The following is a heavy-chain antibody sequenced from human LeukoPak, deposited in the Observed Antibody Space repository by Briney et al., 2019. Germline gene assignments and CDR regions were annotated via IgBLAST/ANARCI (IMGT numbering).Heavy chain of an antibody. D-gene: IGHD4/OR15-4a*01. V-gene: IGHV3-33*05. CDR3: ARDVDYANPRHDY. CDR1: GFIFSSYG. CDR2: ISYDGSNK. Sequence: GGSLRLSCAASGFIFSSYGMHWVRQAPGKGLEWVAVISYDGSNKYYADSVKGRFTISRDNAKNSLYLQMNSLRAEDTAVYYCARDVDYANPRHDYWGQGTLVTVSS. J-gene: IGHJ4*02.